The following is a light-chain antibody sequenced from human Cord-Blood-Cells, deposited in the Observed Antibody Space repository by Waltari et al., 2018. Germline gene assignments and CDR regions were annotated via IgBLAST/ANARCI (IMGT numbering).Light chain of an antibody. Sequence: SSELTQDPAVSVALGQAVRITSQGDRLRSYYASWYQQKPGQAPVLVIYGKNTRPSGIPHRSSGSSSGNTASLTITGAQAEDEADYYCNSRDSSGNHVVFGGGTKLTVL. V-gene: IGLV3-19*01. CDR2: GKN. CDR3: NSRDSSGNHVV. J-gene: IGLJ2*01. CDR1: RLRSYY.